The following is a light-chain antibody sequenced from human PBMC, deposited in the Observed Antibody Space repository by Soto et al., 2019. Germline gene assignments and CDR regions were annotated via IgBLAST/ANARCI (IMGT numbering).Light chain of an antibody. CDR3: QRYDSAPQT. CDR2: ATS. CDR1: QDINNF. Sequence: DIQMTQSPSSLSASVGDRVTITCRASQDINNFLAWYQQKPEKVPKLLISATSPLHSGVPSRFSGSGSGTDFTLTISSLQPEDFATYYCQRYDSAPQTFGQGTKVEIK. V-gene: IGKV1-27*01. J-gene: IGKJ1*01.